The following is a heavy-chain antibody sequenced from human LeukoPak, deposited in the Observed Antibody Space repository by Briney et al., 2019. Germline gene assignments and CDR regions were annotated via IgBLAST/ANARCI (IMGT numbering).Heavy chain of an antibody. D-gene: IGHD3-16*02. Sequence: KPSETLSLTCAVSGGSISSGGYSWSWIRQPPGKGLEWIGEINHSGSTNYNPSLKSRVTISVDTSKNQFSLKLSSVTAADTAVYYCARGGPFGVWGSYRFNWFDPWGQGTLVTVSS. J-gene: IGHJ5*02. CDR1: GGSISSGGYS. V-gene: IGHV4-30-2*01. CDR2: INHSGST. CDR3: ARGGPFGVWGSYRFNWFDP.